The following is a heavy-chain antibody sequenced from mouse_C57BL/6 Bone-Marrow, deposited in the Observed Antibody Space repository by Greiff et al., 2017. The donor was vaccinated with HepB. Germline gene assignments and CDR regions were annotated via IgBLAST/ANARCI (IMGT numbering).Heavy chain of an antibody. V-gene: IGHV1-5*01. CDR3: TRGGGYYSGCEY. CDR1: GYTFTSYW. Sequence: EVQLQESGTVLARPGASVKMSCKTSGYTFTSYWMHWVKQRPGQGLEWIGAIYPGNSDTSYNQKFKDKAKLTAVTSASTAYMELSSLTNEDSAVYYCTRGGGYYSGCEYWGQGTTLTVSS. D-gene: IGHD1-1*01. CDR2: IYPGNSDT. J-gene: IGHJ2*01.